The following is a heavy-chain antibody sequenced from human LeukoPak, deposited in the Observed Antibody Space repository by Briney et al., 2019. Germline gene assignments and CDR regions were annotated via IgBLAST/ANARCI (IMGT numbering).Heavy chain of an antibody. CDR1: GYTFTSYY. J-gene: IGHJ5*02. V-gene: IGHV1-46*01. CDR3: VRGWWGTDYGWTNWFDP. Sequence: ASVKVSCKASGYTFTSYYINWVRQAPGQGLEWMGKINPSDGSTDFAQNFQGRVTMTRDTSTSTVYMELSSLRSEDTAVYYCVRGWWGTDYGWTNWFDPWGQGTLVTVSS. CDR2: INPSDGST. D-gene: IGHD4-17*01.